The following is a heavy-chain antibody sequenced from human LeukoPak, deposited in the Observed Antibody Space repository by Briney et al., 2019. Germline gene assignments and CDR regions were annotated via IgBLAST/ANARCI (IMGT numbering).Heavy chain of an antibody. Sequence: GGSLRLSCAVSGFIFSDFSVSWVRQAPGKGLEWVAKMDENGNEIFYVDSVKGRFTNSRDNAKNSLYLQMNRLRADDTAVYYCARDSSPDYWGQGTLVTVSS. CDR3: ARDSSPDY. V-gene: IGHV3-7*01. CDR1: GFIFSDFS. J-gene: IGHJ4*02. CDR2: MDENGNEI. D-gene: IGHD6-13*01.